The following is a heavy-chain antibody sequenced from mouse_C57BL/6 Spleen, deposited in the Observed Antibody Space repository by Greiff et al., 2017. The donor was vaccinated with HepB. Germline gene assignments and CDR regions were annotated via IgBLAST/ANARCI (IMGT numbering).Heavy chain of an antibody. CDR3: AIYSNYARAWFAY. D-gene: IGHD2-5*01. Sequence: EVKLVESGPGLVKPSQSLSLTCSVTGYSITSGYYWNWIRQFPGNKLEWMGYISYDGSNNYNPSLKNRISITRDTSKNQFFLKLNSVTTEDTATYYCAIYSNYARAWFAYWGQGTLVTVSA. V-gene: IGHV3-6*01. CDR2: ISYDGSN. J-gene: IGHJ3*01. CDR1: GYSITSGYY.